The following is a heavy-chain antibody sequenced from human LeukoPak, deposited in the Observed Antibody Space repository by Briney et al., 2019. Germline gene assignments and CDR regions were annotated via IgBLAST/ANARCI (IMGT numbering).Heavy chain of an antibody. D-gene: IGHD3-22*01. CDR1: GFTFSSYW. CDR3: GRERLGSSGYYSAIDS. V-gene: IGHV3-74*01. Sequence: GGSLRLSCVASGFTFSSYWMHWVRQPPGSGLVCVSRIGSDGSTTTYADSVKGRFTICRDNAKNTLYLQMNSLRAEEKAVYYCGRERLGSSGYYSAIDSWGQGTLVTVSS. CDR2: IGSDGSTT. J-gene: IGHJ4*02.